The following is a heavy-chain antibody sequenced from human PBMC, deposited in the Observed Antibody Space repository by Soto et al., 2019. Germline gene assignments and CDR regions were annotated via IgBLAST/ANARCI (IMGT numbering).Heavy chain of an antibody. CDR2: IYTSGST. CDR1: GGSISSYY. CDR3: ARDKLYGSGSYSHFDY. D-gene: IGHD3-10*01. V-gene: IGHV4-4*07. Sequence: PSETLSLTXTVSGGSISSYYWSWIRQPAGKGLEWIGRIYTSGSTNYNPSLKSRVTMSVDTSKNQFSLKLSSVTAADTAVYYCARDKLYGSGSYSHFDYWGQGTLVTVSS. J-gene: IGHJ4*02.